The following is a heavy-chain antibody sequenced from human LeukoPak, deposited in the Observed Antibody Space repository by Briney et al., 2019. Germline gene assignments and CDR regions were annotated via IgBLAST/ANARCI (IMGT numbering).Heavy chain of an antibody. CDR3: ARGHCSGGSCYLVTNWYFDL. V-gene: IGHV4-39*07. CDR1: GGSISSSSYY. D-gene: IGHD2-15*01. Sequence: SETLSLTCTVSGGSISSSSYYWGWIRQPPGKGLEWIGSIYYSGSTYYNPSLRSRVTISVDTSKNQFSLKLSSVTAADTAVYYCARGHCSGGSCYLVTNWYFDLWGRGTLVTVSS. J-gene: IGHJ2*01. CDR2: IYYSGST.